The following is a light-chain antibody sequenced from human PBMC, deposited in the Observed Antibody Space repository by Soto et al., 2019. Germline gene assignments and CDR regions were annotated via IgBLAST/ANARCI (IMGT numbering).Light chain of an antibody. CDR2: DAS. J-gene: IGKJ5*01. Sequence: EIVLTQSPDTLSLSPGERATLACRARQSVSSYLAWYQQKPGQAPILLIYDASHRATGIPARFSASGSVTDFTLPSSRLEPEDSAVCDRQLRGNWITVGPGPRLDI. CDR1: QSVSSY. CDR3: QLRGNWIT. V-gene: IGKV3-11*01.